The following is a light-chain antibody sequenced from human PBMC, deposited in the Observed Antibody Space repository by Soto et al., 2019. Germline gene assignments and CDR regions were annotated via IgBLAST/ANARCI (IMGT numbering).Light chain of an antibody. CDR3: QVCDSSSDHVV. CDR2: YNS. Sequence: SSELTQPPSVSVAPGKTAWITCGGNNIGTKSVHWYQQKQDQAPVLVIYYNSDRPSGIPERFSGSNSGNTATLTISRVEAGDDADYYCQVCDSSSDHVVFGGGTKVTVL. CDR1: NIGTKS. J-gene: IGLJ2*01. V-gene: IGLV3-21*04.